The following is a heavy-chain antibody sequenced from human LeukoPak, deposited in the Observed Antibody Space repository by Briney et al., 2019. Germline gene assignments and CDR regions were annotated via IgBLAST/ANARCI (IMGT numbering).Heavy chain of an antibody. CDR3: AGGRLYYDSSGLDAFDI. D-gene: IGHD3-22*01. V-gene: IGHV4-30-2*01. Sequence: LRLSCAASGFTFSSYAMSWIRQPPGKGLEWIGYIYHSGSTYYNPSLKSRVTISVDRSKNQFSLKLSSVTAADTAVYYCAGGRLYYDSSGLDAFDIWGQGTMVTVSS. J-gene: IGHJ3*02. CDR1: GFTFSSYA. CDR2: IYHSGST.